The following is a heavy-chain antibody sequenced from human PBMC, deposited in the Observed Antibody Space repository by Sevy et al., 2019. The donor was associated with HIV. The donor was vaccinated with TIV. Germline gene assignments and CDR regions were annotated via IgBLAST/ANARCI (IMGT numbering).Heavy chain of an antibody. CDR1: GGSLSSGSYY. J-gene: IGHJ4*02. D-gene: IGHD6-13*01. CDR2: ISYIGST. V-gene: IGHV4-61*01. CDR3: VRDRIAAAGGYFDN. Sequence: SETLSLTCIVSGGSLSSGSYYWSWIRQPPGKGLEWIGYISYIGSTNYNPSLKSRVTISVDTSKNQLSLRLTSVTAADTAVYYCVRDRIAAAGGYFDNWGQGTLVTVSS.